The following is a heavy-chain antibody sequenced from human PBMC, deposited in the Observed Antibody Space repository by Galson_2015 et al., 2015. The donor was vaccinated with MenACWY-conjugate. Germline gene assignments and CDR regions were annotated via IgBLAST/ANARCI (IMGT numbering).Heavy chain of an antibody. J-gene: IGHJ6*02. CDR3: ARDGPRHKSTEINPYYYYGMDV. V-gene: IGHV6-1*01. CDR2: TYYRSKWYN. Sequence: CAISGDSVSSNSAAWNWIRQSPSRGLEWLGRTYYRSKWYNDYAVSVKSRITINPDTSKNQFSLQLNSVAPEDTAVYYCARDGPRHKSTEINPYYYYGMDVWGQGTTVTVSS. CDR1: GDSVSSNSAA. D-gene: IGHD3/OR15-3a*01.